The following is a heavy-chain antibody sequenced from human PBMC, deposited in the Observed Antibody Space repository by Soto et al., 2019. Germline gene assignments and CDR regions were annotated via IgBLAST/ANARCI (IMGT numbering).Heavy chain of an antibody. D-gene: IGHD6-13*01. CDR1: GGTFSSYT. V-gene: IGHV1-69*02. J-gene: IGHJ4*02. CDR3: ARGQQLVRGGFDY. Sequence: QVQLVQSGAEVKKPGSSVKVSCKASGGTFSSYTISWVRQAPGQGLEWMGRIIPILGIANYAQKFQGRVTITADKSTSTAYMELSSLRSEDTAVSYCARGQQLVRGGFDYWGQGTLVTVSS. CDR2: IIPILGIA.